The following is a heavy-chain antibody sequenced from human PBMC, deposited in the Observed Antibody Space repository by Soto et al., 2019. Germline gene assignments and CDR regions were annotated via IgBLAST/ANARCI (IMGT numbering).Heavy chain of an antibody. CDR1: GFTFSSYS. D-gene: IGHD3-10*01. V-gene: IGHV3-48*01. CDR3: ARDRFRVRGVLTAYFDY. Sequence: PGGSLRLSCAASGFTFSSYSMNWVRQAPGKGLEWVSYICSSSSTIYYADSVKGRFTISRDNAKNSLYLQMNNLRAEDTAVYYRARDRFRVRGVLTAYFDYWGQGTLVTVSS. CDR2: ICSSSSTI. J-gene: IGHJ4*02.